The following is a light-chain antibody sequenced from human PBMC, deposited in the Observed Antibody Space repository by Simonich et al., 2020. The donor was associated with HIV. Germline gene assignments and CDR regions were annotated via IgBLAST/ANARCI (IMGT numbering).Light chain of an antibody. CDR3: SSYTSSSTVV. CDR2: DVS. V-gene: IGLV2-14*03. CDR1: SSDVGGYDY. J-gene: IGLJ2*01. Sequence: QSALTPPASVSGSPGQSIPIFCTGTSSDVGGYDYVSWFQQHQGKAPTPMIYDVSPRPSGVSNRFAGSKSGNTASLTISRLQAEDEADYYCSSYTSSSTVVFGGGTKLTV.